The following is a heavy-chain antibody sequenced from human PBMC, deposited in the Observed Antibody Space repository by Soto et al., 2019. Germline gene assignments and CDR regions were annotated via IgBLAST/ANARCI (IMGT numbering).Heavy chain of an antibody. J-gene: IGHJ6*02. V-gene: IGHV1-2*04. CDR1: GYTFTGYY. CDR2: INPNSGGT. D-gene: IGHD3-22*01. CDR3: ARAGVKDSSAIYGMDV. Sequence: ASVKVSCKASGYTFTGYYMHLVRQAPGQGLEWMGWINPNSGGTNYAQKFQGWVTMTRDTSISTAYMELSRLRSDDTAVYYCARAGVKDSSAIYGMDVWGQGTTVTVSS.